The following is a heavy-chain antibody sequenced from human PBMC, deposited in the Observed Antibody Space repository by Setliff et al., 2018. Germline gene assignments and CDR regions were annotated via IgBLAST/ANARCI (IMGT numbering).Heavy chain of an antibody. CDR2: VKSNTDGGAI. CDR3: VHNAFDV. Sequence: GGSLRLSCTASGFSFSDAWMNWVRQAPGKGLEWVGRVKSNTDGGAIDYAAPVKGRFTISRDDSKNTVFLQMSSLKIEDTAVYYCVHNAFDVWGQGTMVT. V-gene: IGHV3-15*07. J-gene: IGHJ3*01. CDR1: GFSFSDAW.